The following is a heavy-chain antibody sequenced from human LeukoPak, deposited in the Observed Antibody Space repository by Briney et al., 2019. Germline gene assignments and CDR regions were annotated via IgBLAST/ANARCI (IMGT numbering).Heavy chain of an antibody. CDR2: IYYSGST. CDR3: ATLGGNGYYYMDV. J-gene: IGHJ6*03. Sequence: SETLSLTCTVSGGSISNYYWSWIRQPPGKGLEWIGYIYYSGSTNYNPSLKSRVTISVDTSKNQFSLKLSSVTAADTAVYYCATLGGNGYYYMDVWGKGTTVTISS. D-gene: IGHD1-1*01. V-gene: IGHV4-59*01. CDR1: GGSISNYY.